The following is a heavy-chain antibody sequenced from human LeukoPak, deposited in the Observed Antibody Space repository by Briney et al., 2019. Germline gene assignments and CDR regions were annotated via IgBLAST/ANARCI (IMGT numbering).Heavy chain of an antibody. D-gene: IGHD3-3*01. Sequence: GGSLRLSCAASGFTFSSYAMHWVRQAPGKGLEWVAVISYDGSNKYYADSVKGRFTISRDNSKNTLYLQMNSLRAEDTAEYYCARGTIFGVVTAIDYWGQGTLVTVSS. J-gene: IGHJ4*02. CDR1: GFTFSSYA. CDR3: ARGTIFGVVTAIDY. V-gene: IGHV3-30-3*01. CDR2: ISYDGSNK.